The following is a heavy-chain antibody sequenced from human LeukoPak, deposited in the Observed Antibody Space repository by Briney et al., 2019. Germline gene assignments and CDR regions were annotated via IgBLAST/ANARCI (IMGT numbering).Heavy chain of an antibody. CDR3: ARTGHIDY. CDR2: IYYSGST. D-gene: IGHD1-1*01. J-gene: IGHJ4*02. V-gene: IGHV4-39*01. Sequence: SETLSLTCAVSGGSISSSSYYWGWIRQPPGKGLEWIGSIYYSGSTYYNPSLKSRVTISVDTSKNQFSLKLSSVTAADTAVYYCARTGHIDYWGQGTLVTVSS. CDR1: GGSISSSSYY.